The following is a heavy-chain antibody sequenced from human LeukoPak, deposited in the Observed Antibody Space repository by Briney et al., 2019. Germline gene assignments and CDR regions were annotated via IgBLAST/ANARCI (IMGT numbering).Heavy chain of an antibody. D-gene: IGHD3-22*01. CDR2: ISQSGST. V-gene: IGHV4-34*01. CDR1: GGSFSFYY. Sequence: PSETLSLTCGVSGGSFSFYYWSWIRQPPGKGLEWIGEISQSGSTNYNPSLKSRVNISLDTSENQFSLKLSSVTAADTAVYYCARGLSHYDSSGYHKDWFDPWGQGTLVTVSS. CDR3: ARGLSHYDSSGYHKDWFDP. J-gene: IGHJ5*02.